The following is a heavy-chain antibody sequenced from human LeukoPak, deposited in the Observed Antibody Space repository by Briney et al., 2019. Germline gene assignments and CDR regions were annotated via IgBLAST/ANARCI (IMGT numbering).Heavy chain of an antibody. D-gene: IGHD4-11*01. CDR3: AKKLQPGNYHYYMDV. V-gene: IGHV3-23*01. CDR2: ITGSAGNT. CDR1: GFIFSNYA. Sequence: QSGRSLRLSCAASGFIFSNYAMSWVRQAPGKGLEWVSTITGSAGNTYNADFVQGRFIISRDNSKNTLYLQMNSLRAEDTAVYYCAKKLQPGNYHYYMDVWGKGPTVAVSS. J-gene: IGHJ6*03.